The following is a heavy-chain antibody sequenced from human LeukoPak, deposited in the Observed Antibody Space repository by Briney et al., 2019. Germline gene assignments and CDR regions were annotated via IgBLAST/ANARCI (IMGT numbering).Heavy chain of an antibody. CDR1: GGSISSYY. V-gene: IGHV4-59*01. J-gene: IGHJ4*02. CDR3: ARGFTYYYGSGSPYYFDY. D-gene: IGHD3-10*01. CDR2: IYYSGST. Sequence: RTSETLSLTRTVSGGSISSYYWSWIRQPPGKGLEWIGYIYYSGSTNYNPSLKSRVTISVDTSKNQFSLKLSSVTAADTAVYYCARGFTYYYGSGSPYYFDYWGQGTLVTVSS.